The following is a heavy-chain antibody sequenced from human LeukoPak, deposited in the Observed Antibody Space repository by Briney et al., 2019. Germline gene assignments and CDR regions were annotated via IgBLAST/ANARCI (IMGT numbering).Heavy chain of an antibody. CDR3: AKAVVVVVAATRFDY. D-gene: IGHD2-15*01. J-gene: IGHJ4*02. CDR1: GFTFSSYS. Sequence: GGSLRLSCAASGFTFSSYSMNWVRQAPGKGLEWVSAISGSGGSTHYADSVKGRFTISRDNSKNTLYLQMNSLRAEDTAVYYCAKAVVVVVAATRFDYWGQGTLVTVSS. CDR2: ISGSGGST. V-gene: IGHV3-23*01.